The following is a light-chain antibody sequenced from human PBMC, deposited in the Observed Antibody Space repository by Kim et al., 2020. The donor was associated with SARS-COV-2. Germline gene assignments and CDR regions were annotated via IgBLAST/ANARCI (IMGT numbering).Light chain of an antibody. Sequence: DIQMTQSPSSLSASVGDRVIITCQASQSISSYLNWYQQKPGKAPNLLIYDTSSLQSGVPSRFSGSGSGTDFTLTISSLQPEDFATYYCQQYNSTPLTFGQGTKVDIK. V-gene: IGKV1-39*01. CDR2: DTS. CDR3: QQYNSTPLT. CDR1: QSISSY. J-gene: IGKJ1*01.